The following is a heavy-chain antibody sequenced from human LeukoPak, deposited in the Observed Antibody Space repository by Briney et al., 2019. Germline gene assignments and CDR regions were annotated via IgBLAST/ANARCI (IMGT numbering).Heavy chain of an antibody. D-gene: IGHD2-2*01. CDR1: GFTFSSYA. Sequence: QTGGSLRLSCAASGFTFSSYAMHWVRQAPGKGLEYVSAISSNGGSTYYANSVKGRFTISRDNSKNTLYLQMGSLRAEDMAVYYCARGEEVLGYCSSTSCYAFDYWGQGTLVTVSS. CDR3: ARGEEVLGYCSSTSCYAFDY. V-gene: IGHV3-64*01. J-gene: IGHJ4*02. CDR2: ISSNGGST.